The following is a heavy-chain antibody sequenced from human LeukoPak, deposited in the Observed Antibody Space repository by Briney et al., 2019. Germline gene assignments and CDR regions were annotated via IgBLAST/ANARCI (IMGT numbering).Heavy chain of an antibody. CDR1: GYTFTGYY. D-gene: IGHD2-2*01. CDR3: AKAQACCSSTSCYVGLVDY. CDR2: INPNSGGT. V-gene: IGHV1-2*02. J-gene: IGHJ4*02. Sequence: AAVKVSCKACGYTFTGYYIHWVRPAPGQGLAWMGWINPNSGGTNYAQKLQGRVTMTRDTSISTAYMELSRLRSDDTAVYYCAKAQACCSSTSCYVGLVDYWGQGTLVTVSS.